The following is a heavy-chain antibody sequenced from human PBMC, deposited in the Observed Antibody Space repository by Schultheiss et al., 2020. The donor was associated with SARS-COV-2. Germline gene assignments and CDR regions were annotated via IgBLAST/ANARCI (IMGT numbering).Heavy chain of an antibody. Sequence: GESLKISCAASGFTFSDYYMSWIRQAPGKGLEWVSYISSSSSYTNYADSVKGRFTISRDNSKNTLYLQMNSLRAEDTAVYYCARTSGRDWGLELTVRGPIDYWGQGTLVTVSS. D-gene: IGHD1-7*01. CDR1: GFTFSDYY. CDR2: ISSSSSYT. V-gene: IGHV3-11*06. J-gene: IGHJ4*02. CDR3: ARTSGRDWGLELTVRGPIDY.